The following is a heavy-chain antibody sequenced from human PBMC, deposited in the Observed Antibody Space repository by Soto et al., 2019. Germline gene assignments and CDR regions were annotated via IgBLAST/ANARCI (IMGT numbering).Heavy chain of an antibody. CDR3: ARHYYGSGSYYLVPPDY. Sequence: SETPSLTRTVSGGSISSSSYYWGWIRQAPGKGLEWIGSIYYSGSTYYNPSLKSRVTISVDTSKNQFSLKLSSVTAADTAVYYCARHYYGSGSYYLVPPDYWVQGTLVTVSS. J-gene: IGHJ4*02. V-gene: IGHV4-39*01. CDR1: GGSISSSSYY. CDR2: IYYSGST. D-gene: IGHD3-10*01.